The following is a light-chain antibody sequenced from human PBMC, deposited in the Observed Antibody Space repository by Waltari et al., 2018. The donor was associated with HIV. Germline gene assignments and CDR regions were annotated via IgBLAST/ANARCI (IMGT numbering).Light chain of an antibody. V-gene: IGLV3-10*01. CDR3: YSTESNGNHRV. J-gene: IGLJ3*02. Sequence: SYELTQPPSVSVSPGQTAKLTRPGDTLPTKNAHWYQPKSGQAPVLVIYEDIKRPSGIPERFSGSSSGTMAILTISGAQVEDEADYYCYSTESNGNHRVFGGGTKLTVL. CDR1: TLPTKN. CDR2: EDI.